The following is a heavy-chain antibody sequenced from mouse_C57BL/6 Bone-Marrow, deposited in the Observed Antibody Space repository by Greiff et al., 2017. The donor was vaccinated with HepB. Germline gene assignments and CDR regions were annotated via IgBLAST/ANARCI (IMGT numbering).Heavy chain of an antibody. D-gene: IGHD2-3*01. J-gene: IGHJ3*02. CDR3: TGGWLLA. CDR1: GFNIKDDY. Sequence: VQLQQSGAELVRPGASVKLSCTASGFNIKDDYMHWVKQRPEQGLEWIGWIDPENGDTEYASKFQGKATITADTSSNTAYLQLSSLTSEDTAVYYCTGGWLLAWGQGTRVTVSA. CDR2: IDPENGDT. V-gene: IGHV14-4*01.